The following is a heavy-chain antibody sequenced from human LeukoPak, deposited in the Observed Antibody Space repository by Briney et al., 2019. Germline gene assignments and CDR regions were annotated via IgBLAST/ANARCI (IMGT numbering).Heavy chain of an antibody. V-gene: IGHV3-30-3*01. Sequence: PGGSLRLSCAASGFTFSSYAMHWVRQAPGKGLEWVAVISYDGSNKYYADSVKGRFTISRDNSKNTLYLQMNSLRAEDTAVYYCARDLRRYCSSTSCYHFDYWGQGTLVTVSS. D-gene: IGHD2-2*01. CDR2: ISYDGSNK. J-gene: IGHJ4*02. CDR1: GFTFSSYA. CDR3: ARDLRRYCSSTSCYHFDY.